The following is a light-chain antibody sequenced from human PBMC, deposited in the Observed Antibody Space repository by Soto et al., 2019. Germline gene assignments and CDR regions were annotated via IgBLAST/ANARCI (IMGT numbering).Light chain of an antibody. CDR1: QSVVRNY. CDR3: QQYGSSPTT. V-gene: IGKV3-20*01. CDR2: DAS. J-gene: IGKJ1*01. Sequence: EIVLTQSPGTLSLSPREKATLSCRASQSVVRNYLAWHQQKPGQTPRLLIYDASNRPADIPDRFSGSGSGTDFTLSISRLEPEDSAVYFCQQYGSSPTTFGQGTKV.